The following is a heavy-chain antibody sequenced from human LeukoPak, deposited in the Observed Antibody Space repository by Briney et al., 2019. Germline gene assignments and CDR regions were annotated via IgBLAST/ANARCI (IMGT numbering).Heavy chain of an antibody. Sequence: GGSLRLSCAASGFTFSSYNMNRVRQAPGKGLEWVSSISSSSSNIYYADSVKGRFTISRDNAKNSLYLQMNSLRAEDTAVYYCARVEVGYWGQGTLVTVSS. CDR2: ISSSSSNI. J-gene: IGHJ4*02. CDR1: GFTFSSYN. D-gene: IGHD3-10*01. V-gene: IGHV3-21*01. CDR3: ARVEVGY.